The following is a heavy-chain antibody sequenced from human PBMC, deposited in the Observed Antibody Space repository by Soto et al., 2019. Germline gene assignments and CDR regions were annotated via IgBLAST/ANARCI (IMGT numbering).Heavy chain of an antibody. J-gene: IGHJ4*02. CDR2: IIPIFGTA. V-gene: IGHV1-69*13. CDR1: GGTFSSYA. CDR3: ARLDADYDILPGSY. Sequence: SVKVSCKASGGTFSSYAISWVRQAPGQGLEWMGGIIPIFGTANYAQKFQGRVTITADESTSTAYMELSSLRSEDTAVYYCARLDADYDILPGSYWGQGTLVTVSS. D-gene: IGHD3-9*01.